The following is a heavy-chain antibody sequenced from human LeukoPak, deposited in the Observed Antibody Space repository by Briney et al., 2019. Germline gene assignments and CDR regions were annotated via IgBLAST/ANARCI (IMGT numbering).Heavy chain of an antibody. J-gene: IGHJ4*02. D-gene: IGHD5-12*01. V-gene: IGHV3-33*06. CDR1: GFTFSKYG. Sequence: GGSLRLSCAASGFTFSKYGMSWVRQTPGKGLEWVALVWNDGSNNYYADSVKGRFTISRDSPKNTLYLLLNSLRAEDTAVYYCAKDWSLGYGCLDYWGQGTLVTVSS. CDR2: VWNDGSNN. CDR3: AKDWSLGYGCLDY.